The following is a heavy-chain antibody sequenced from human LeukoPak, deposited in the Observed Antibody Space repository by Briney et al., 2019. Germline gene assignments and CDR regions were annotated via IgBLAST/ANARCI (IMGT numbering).Heavy chain of an antibody. D-gene: IGHD3-10*01. CDR1: GGSISSGGYY. CDR3: AKGSPLDLGAGESYYYGMGV. Sequence: ETLSLTCTVSGGSISSGGYYWRWIRQHPGKGLEWVSAISSSGGSTYYADSVKGRFTISRDNSKHTLFLQMSSLRAEDTAVYYCAKGSPLDLGAGESYYYGMGVWGQGTTVTVSS. CDR2: ISSSGGST. J-gene: IGHJ6*02. V-gene: IGHV3-23*01.